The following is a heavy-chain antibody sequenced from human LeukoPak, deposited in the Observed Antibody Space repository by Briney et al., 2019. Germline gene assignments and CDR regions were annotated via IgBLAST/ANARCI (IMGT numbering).Heavy chain of an antibody. CDR2: MNPNSGNT. V-gene: IGHV1-8*01. J-gene: IGHJ3*02. CDR3: ASGSYDILTEAFDI. CDR1: GYTFTSYD. D-gene: IGHD3-9*01. Sequence: GASVKVSCKASGYTFTSYDINWVRQATGQGLEWMGWMNPNSGNTGYAQKFQGRVTMTRNTSISTAYMELSSLRSEDAAVYYCASGSYDILTEAFDIWGQGTMVTVSS.